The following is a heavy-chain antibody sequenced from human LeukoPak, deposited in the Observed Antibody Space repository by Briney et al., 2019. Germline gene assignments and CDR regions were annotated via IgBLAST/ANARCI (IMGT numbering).Heavy chain of an antibody. J-gene: IGHJ4*02. CDR1: GYTFTGYC. V-gene: IGHV1-2*06. D-gene: IGHD5-18*01. CDR3: ARSLAREDTADTFDY. Sequence: ASVKVSCKASGYTFTGYCMHWVRQAPGQGLEWMGRINPNSGGTNYAQKFQGRVTMTRDTSISTAYMELSRLRSDDTAVYYCARSLAREDTADTFDYWGQGTLVTVSS. CDR2: INPNSGGT.